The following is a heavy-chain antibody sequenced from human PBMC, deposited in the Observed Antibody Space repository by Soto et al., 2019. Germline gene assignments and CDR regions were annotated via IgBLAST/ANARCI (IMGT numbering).Heavy chain of an antibody. CDR1: GVSLTSGTYY. CDR3: ASTEDFFDY. V-gene: IGHV4-31*03. CDR2: IFYSGST. J-gene: IGHJ4*02. Sequence: SETLSLTCSVSGVSLTSGTYYWSWIRQHPGKGLEWIGYIFYSGSTDYNPSLKSRVNISVDTSKNQFSLKLSSVTAADTAVCYCASTEDFFDYWGQGTLVTVSS.